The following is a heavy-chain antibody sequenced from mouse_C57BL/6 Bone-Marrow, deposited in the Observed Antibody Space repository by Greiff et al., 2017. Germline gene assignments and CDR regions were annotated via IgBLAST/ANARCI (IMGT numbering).Heavy chain of an antibody. J-gene: IGHJ1*03. CDR3: ARSAITTVVDFDV. CDR1: GYTFTSYW. D-gene: IGHD1-1*01. V-gene: IGHV1-7*01. Sequence: VQVVESGAELAKPGASVKLSCKASGYTFTSYWMHWVKQRPGQGLEWIGYINPSSGYTKYNQKFKDKATLTADKSSSTAYMQLSSLTYEDSAVYYCARSAITTVVDFDVWGTGTTVTVSS. CDR2: INPSSGYT.